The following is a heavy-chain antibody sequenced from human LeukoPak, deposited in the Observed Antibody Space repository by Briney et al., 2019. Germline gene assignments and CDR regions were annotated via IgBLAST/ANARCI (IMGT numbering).Heavy chain of an antibody. Sequence: QPWGSLRLSCAASGFTFSSYAMSWVRQAPGKGLEWVSAITGSGAYTNYPDSVRGRFTISRDNSKNTLSLQMNSLRVEDTAVYYCAKRSSESSGWFDLWGRGTLVTVSS. V-gene: IGHV3-23*01. D-gene: IGHD3-22*01. CDR1: GFTFSSYA. CDR2: ITGSGAYT. CDR3: AKRSSESSGWFDL. J-gene: IGHJ2*01.